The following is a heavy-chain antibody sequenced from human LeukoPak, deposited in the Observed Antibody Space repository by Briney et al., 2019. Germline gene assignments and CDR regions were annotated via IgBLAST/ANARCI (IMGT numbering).Heavy chain of an antibody. V-gene: IGHV3-13*01. CDR2: IGTASDT. CDR3: ARASPSGSAFDI. J-gene: IGHJ3*02. Sequence: PGGALRLSCAASGFTFSSYDMHWVRQATGKGLEWVSAIGTASDTYYPGSVKGRFTISRENAKNSLYLQMNSLRAGDTAVYYCARASPSGSAFDIWGQGTMVTVSS. CDR1: GFTFSSYD. D-gene: IGHD6-25*01.